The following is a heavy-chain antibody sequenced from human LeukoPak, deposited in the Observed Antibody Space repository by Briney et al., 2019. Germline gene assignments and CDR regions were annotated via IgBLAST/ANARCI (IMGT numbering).Heavy chain of an antibody. V-gene: IGHV4-39*07. CDR1: GGSISSSSYY. CDR2: IYYSGST. CDR3: ADAMYSSSWFDAFDI. D-gene: IGHD6-13*01. J-gene: IGHJ3*02. Sequence: SETLSLTCTVSGGSISSSSYYWGWIRQPPGKGLEWIGSIYYSGSTYYNPSLKSRVTISVDTSKNQFSLKLSSVTAADTAVYYCADAMYSSSWFDAFDIWGQGAMVTVSS.